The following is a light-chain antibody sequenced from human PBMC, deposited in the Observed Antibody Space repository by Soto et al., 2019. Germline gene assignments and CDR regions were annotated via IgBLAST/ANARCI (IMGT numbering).Light chain of an antibody. J-gene: IGKJ4*01. Sequence: DIQMTQSPSSVSASVGDRVTISCRASQDISSKLAWYQQRPGKAPKFLIYDASSLESGVPSRFSGSGSGTEFTLTISNLQPDDFATYYCQQYDNYPLTFGGGTKVDIK. CDR2: DAS. CDR3: QQYDNYPLT. V-gene: IGKV1-5*01. CDR1: QDISSK.